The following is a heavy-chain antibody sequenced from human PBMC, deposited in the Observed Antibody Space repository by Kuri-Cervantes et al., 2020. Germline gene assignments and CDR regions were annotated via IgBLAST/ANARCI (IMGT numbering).Heavy chain of an antibody. Sequence: GESLKISCAASGFTFSSYSMNWVRQAPGKGLEWVSSISSSSSYIYYADSVKGRFTISRDNAKNSLYLQMNSLRAEDTAVYYCARYYDYSGITPGGHDYWSQGTLVTVSS. CDR3: ARYYDYSGITPGGHDY. V-gene: IGHV3-21*01. J-gene: IGHJ4*02. D-gene: IGHD3-16*01. CDR1: GFTFSSYS. CDR2: ISSSSSYI.